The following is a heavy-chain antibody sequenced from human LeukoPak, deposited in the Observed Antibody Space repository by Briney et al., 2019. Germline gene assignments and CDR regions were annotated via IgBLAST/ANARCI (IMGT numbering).Heavy chain of an antibody. D-gene: IGHD3-10*01. J-gene: IGHJ5*02. CDR1: GGSIGSSSYY. Sequence: SEALSLTCTVSGGSIGSSSYYWGWIRQPPGKGLEWIGSIYYSGSTYYNPSLKSRVTISVDTSKNQFSLKLSSVTAADTAVYYCAREGLNMVRGIIPKEAWGWFDPWGQGTLVTVSS. CDR2: IYYSGST. CDR3: AREGLNMVRGIIPKEAWGWFDP. V-gene: IGHV4-39*07.